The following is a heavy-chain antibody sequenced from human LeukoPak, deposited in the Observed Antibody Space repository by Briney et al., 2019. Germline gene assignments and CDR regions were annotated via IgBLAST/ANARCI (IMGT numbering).Heavy chain of an antibody. CDR1: GYTFTSYG. CDR2: INPNSGGT. V-gene: IGHV1-2*02. J-gene: IGHJ4*02. Sequence: GASVKVSCKASGYTFTSYGISWVRQAPGQGLEWMGWINPNSGGTNYAQKFQGRVTMTRDTSISTAYMELSRLRSDDTAVYYCARDREYYYGSGSYFYFDYWGQGTLVTVSS. CDR3: ARDREYYYGSGSYFYFDY. D-gene: IGHD3-10*01.